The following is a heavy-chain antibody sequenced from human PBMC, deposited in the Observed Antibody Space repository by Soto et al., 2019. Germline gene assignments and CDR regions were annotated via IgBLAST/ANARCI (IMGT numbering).Heavy chain of an antibody. D-gene: IGHD6-19*01. CDR3: ARIRSGGYKTGVDIRCFDY. Sequence: ASVKVSCKASGYTFTSYGISWVRQAPGQGLEWMGWISAYNGNTNYAQKLQGRVTMTTDTSTSTAYMELRSLRSDDTAVYYCARIRSGGYKTGVDIRCFDYWGQGNLVTVSS. CDR2: ISAYNGNT. J-gene: IGHJ4*02. CDR1: GYTFTSYG. V-gene: IGHV1-18*01.